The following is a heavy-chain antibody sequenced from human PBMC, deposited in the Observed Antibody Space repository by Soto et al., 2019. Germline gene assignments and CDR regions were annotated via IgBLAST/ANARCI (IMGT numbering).Heavy chain of an antibody. CDR3: ARGQLVYGMDV. CDR2: IWYYGSNK. CDR1: GFTFSSYG. Sequence: QVQLVESGGGVVQPGRSLRLSCAASGFTFSSYGMHWVRQAPGKGLEWVAVIWYYGSNKYYADSVKGRFTISRDNSKNTLYLQMNSLRAEDTAVYYCARGQLVYGMDVWGQGTTVTVSS. V-gene: IGHV3-33*01. J-gene: IGHJ6*02. D-gene: IGHD6-13*01.